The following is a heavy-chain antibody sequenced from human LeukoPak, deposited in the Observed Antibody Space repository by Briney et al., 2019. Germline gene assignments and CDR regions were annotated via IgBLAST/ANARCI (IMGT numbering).Heavy chain of an antibody. CDR2: MNPNSGNT. J-gene: IGHJ5*02. V-gene: IGHV1-8*01. CDR3: ARASGYETNWFDP. Sequence: ASVKVSCKASGYTFTSYDINWVRQATGQGLEWMGWMNPNSGNTGYAQKFQGRVTMTRSTSISTAYMELSSLRSEDTAVYYCARASGYETNWFDPWGQGTLVTVSS. CDR1: GYTFTSYD. D-gene: IGHD5-12*01.